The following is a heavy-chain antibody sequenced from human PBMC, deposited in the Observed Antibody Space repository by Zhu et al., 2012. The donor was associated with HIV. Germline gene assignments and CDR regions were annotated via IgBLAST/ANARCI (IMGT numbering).Heavy chain of an antibody. D-gene: IGHD3-9*01. CDR3: ASQRILPDAFDI. Sequence: QVQLQESGPGLVKPSETLSLTCAVSGYSISSGYYWGWIRQPPGKGLEWIGSIYHSGSTYYNPSLKSRVTISVDTSKNQFSLKLSSVTAADTAVYYCASQRILPDAFDIWGQGQWSPSLQ. CDR1: GYSISSGYY. V-gene: IGHV4-38-2*01. CDR2: IYHSGST. J-gene: IGHJ3*02.